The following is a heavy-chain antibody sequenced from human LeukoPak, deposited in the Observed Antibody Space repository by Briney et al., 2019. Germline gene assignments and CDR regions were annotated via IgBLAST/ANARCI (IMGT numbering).Heavy chain of an antibody. J-gene: IGHJ3*02. Sequence: GASVKVSCKASGYTFTGYYMHWVRQAPGQGLEWMGWINPNSGGTNYAQKFQGRVTMTRDTSTGTAYMELSSLKSEDTAVYYCARVDTYYFGSGVSRAFHMWGQGTTVTVSS. CDR2: INPNSGGT. CDR1: GYTFTGYY. D-gene: IGHD3-10*01. CDR3: ARVDTYYFGSGVSRAFHM. V-gene: IGHV1-2*02.